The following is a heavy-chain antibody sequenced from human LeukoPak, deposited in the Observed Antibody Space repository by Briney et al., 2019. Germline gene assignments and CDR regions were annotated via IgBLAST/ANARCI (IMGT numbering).Heavy chain of an antibody. CDR1: GFTFNDYD. J-gene: IGHJ3*02. V-gene: IGHV3-13*01. CDR3: SRGGQRAGYAFDI. Sequence: GGSLRLSCAASGFTFNDYDMHWVRQVTGKGLEWVSSLHTAGDAHYSVSVRGRFIISRDRSKTSFYLQMNSLRAEDSAMYYCSRGGQRAGYAFDIWGQGTVVTVSP. CDR2: LHTAGDA.